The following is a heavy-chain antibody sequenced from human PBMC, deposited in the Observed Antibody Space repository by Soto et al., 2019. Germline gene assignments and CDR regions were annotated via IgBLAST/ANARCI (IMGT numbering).Heavy chain of an antibody. J-gene: IGHJ6*02. Sequence: SETLSLTCSVSGGSVRSGNHFWNWIRQPPGRGLEWLGYMYYTGVTNYNPSLKSRVSMSVDTSKDQFSLNLTSLTAADTAVYYCARGGEPLGYYGLDVWGHGTTVTVSS. CDR3: ARGGEPLGYYGLDV. CDR2: MYYTGVT. V-gene: IGHV4-61*01. CDR1: GGSVRSGNHF.